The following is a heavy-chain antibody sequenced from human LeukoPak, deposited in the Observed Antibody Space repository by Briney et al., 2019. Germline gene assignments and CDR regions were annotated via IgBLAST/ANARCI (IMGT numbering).Heavy chain of an antibody. Sequence: RSLRLSCAASGFTFSSYGMHWVRQAPGKGLEWVAVIWYDGSNKYYSDSVKGRFTISRDNSKNTLYLQMNSLRAEDTAVYYCASRPRDAAALDYWGQGTLVTVSS. V-gene: IGHV3-33*01. CDR2: IWYDGSNK. D-gene: IGHD6-13*01. J-gene: IGHJ4*02. CDR3: ASRPRDAAALDY. CDR1: GFTFSSYG.